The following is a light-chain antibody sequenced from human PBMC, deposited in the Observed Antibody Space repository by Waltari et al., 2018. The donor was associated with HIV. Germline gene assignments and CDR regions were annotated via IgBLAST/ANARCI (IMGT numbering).Light chain of an antibody. Sequence: EILLTQSPATLSLSPGERATLSCRASQSVSSYLAWYQQKPGQPPRLLIYDASNRATGIPARFSGSGSGTDFTLTISSLEPEDFAVYYCQQRRNWPPLTFGGGTKVEIK. CDR3: QQRRNWPPLT. J-gene: IGKJ4*01. CDR2: DAS. V-gene: IGKV3-11*01. CDR1: QSVSSY.